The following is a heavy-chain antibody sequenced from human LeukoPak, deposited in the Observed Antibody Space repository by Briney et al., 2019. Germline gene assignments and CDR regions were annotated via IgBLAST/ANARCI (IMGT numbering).Heavy chain of an antibody. CDR2: ISGSGGST. Sequence: GGSLRLSCAASGFTFSSCAMRWVRHAPGKGLEWGSAISGSGGSTFYADFVEGRFLISRDNAKNCLYLQVKTLRAEDVALYHCAKDIAVAGIGYFQHSGQGTLVTVSS. D-gene: IGHD6-19*01. CDR1: GFTFSSCA. CDR3: AKDIAVAGIGYFQH. J-gene: IGHJ1*01. V-gene: IGHV3-23*01.